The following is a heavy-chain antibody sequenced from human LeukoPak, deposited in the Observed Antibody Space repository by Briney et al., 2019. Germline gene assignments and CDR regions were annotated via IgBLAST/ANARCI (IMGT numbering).Heavy chain of an antibody. CDR1: GYTFTSYY. Sequence: PSVKVSCKASGYTFTSYYMHWVRQAPGQGLEWMGIINPSGGSTSYAQKFQGRVTITRDTSTSTVYMELSSLRSEDTAVYYCARARTFIAAAGYNWFDPWGQGTLVTVSS. CDR3: ARARTFIAAAGYNWFDP. J-gene: IGHJ5*02. D-gene: IGHD6-13*01. CDR2: INPSGGST. V-gene: IGHV1-46*01.